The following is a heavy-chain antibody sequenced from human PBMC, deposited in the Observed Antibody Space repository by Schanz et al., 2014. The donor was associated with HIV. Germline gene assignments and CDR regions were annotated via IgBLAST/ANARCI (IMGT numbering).Heavy chain of an antibody. CDR1: GDSISSGGYY. D-gene: IGHD3-10*01. Sequence: QVQLQQWGAGLLKPSETLSLTCAVSGDSISSGGYYWSWIRQHPGKGLEWIGYIYHSGSTYYNPSLKSRVTISGDTSKNQFYLKLRSVTATNTAVYYCARVIGGSGSYWPFDYWGQGALVTVSS. CDR2: IYHSGST. V-gene: IGHV4-31*11. J-gene: IGHJ4*02. CDR3: ARVIGGSGSYWPFDY.